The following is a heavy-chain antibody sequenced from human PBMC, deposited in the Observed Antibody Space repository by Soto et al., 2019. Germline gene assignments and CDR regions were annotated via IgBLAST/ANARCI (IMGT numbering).Heavy chain of an antibody. V-gene: IGHV1-18*04. J-gene: IGHJ4*02. CDR3: ARERLNTGWYGFDH. CDR2: VSNRNGVT. CDR1: GYTFNNYD. D-gene: IGHD2-8*02. Sequence: SVKVSCKTSGYTFNNYDFSWVRQAPGQGLEWMGWVSNRNGVTNYAEKFRDRVTMTTDRSTNTVYMELRGLRSDDTAVYFCARERLNTGWYGFDHWGQGTQVTVSS.